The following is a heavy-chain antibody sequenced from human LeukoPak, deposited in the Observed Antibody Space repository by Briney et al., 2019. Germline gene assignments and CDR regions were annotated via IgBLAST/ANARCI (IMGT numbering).Heavy chain of an antibody. CDR3: ARETRRPLPPEYDILTGYLFDY. V-gene: IGHV4-30-2*01. J-gene: IGHJ4*02. CDR2: IYHSGST. Sequence: SETLSLTCAVSGGSISSGGYSWSWIRQPPGKGLEWIGYIYHSGSTYYNPSLKSRVTMSVDTSKNQFSLKLSSVTAADTAVYYCARETRRPLPPEYDILTGYLFDYWGQGTLVTVSS. CDR1: GGSISSGGYS. D-gene: IGHD3-9*01.